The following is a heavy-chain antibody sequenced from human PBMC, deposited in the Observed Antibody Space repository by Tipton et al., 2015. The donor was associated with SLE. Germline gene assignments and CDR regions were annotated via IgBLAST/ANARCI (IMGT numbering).Heavy chain of an antibody. D-gene: IGHD3-10*01. CDR2: IYYSGST. Sequence: SLTCTVSGGSISSYYWSWIRQPPGKGLEWIGYIYYSGSTNYNPSLKSRVTISVDTSKNQFSLKLRSVTAADTAVYYCARSSGSYRHFDYWGQGTLVTVSS. CDR3: ARSSGSYRHFDY. V-gene: IGHV4-59*08. CDR1: GGSISSYY. J-gene: IGHJ4*02.